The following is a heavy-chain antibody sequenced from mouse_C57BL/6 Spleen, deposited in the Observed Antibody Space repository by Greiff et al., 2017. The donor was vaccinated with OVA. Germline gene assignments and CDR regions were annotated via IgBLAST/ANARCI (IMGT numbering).Heavy chain of an antibody. V-gene: IGHV1-54*01. J-gene: IGHJ4*01. D-gene: IGHD2-4*01. Sequence: QVQLKESGAELVRPGTSVKVSCKASGYAFTNYLIEWVKQRPGQGLEWIGVINPGSGGTNYNEKFKGKATLTADKSSSTAYMQLSSLTSEDSAVYFCARNYDYDRRGGAMDYWGQGTSVTVSS. CDR2: INPGSGGT. CDR1: GYAFTNYL. CDR3: ARNYDYDRRGGAMDY.